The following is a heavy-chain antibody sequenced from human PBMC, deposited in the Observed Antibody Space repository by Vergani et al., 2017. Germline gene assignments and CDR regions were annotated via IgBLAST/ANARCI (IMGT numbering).Heavy chain of an antibody. CDR2: IKQDGSEK. V-gene: IGHV3-7*03. Sequence: EVQLVESGGGLVQPGGSLRLSCAASGFTFSSYSMSWVRQAPGKGLEWVANIKQDGSEKYYVDSVKGRFTISRDNSKNTLYLQMNSLRAEDTAVYYCAKLSGVYYYYYGMDVWGQGTTVTVSS. CDR1: GFTFSSYS. CDR3: AKLSGVYYYYYGMDV. J-gene: IGHJ6*02. D-gene: IGHD7-27*01.